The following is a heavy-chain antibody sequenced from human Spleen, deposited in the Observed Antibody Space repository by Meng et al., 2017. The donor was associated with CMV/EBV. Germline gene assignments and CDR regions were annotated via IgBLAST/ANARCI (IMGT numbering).Heavy chain of an antibody. Sequence: ASVKVSCKASGYTFTGYYMHWVRQAPGQGLEWMGWINSHSGVTNYAQKFQGRVTMTRDTSISTAYMELSRLRSDDTAVYYCARWSTIFGVVYYYYGMDVWGQGTTVTVSS. J-gene: IGHJ6*02. D-gene: IGHD3-3*01. CDR2: INSHSGVT. CDR1: GYTFTGYY. V-gene: IGHV1-2*02. CDR3: ARWSTIFGVVYYYYGMDV.